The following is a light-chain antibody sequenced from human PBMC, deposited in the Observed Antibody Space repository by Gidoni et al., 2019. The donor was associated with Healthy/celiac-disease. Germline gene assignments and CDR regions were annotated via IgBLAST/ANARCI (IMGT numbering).Light chain of an antibody. CDR2: KIS. J-gene: IGKJ2*01. CDR1: HSLGHRDVNSY. V-gene: IGKV2-24*01. CDR3: MQATQFTHPMYT. Sequence: ITQTPLSSPVTLGQPASIYCRSSHSLGHRDVNSYLSWLQQRPGQPPSLLIYKISNRFSGVPDRFSVSGAGTDFTLTISRVEAEYVGVYYCMQATQFTHPMYTFGQGTKLEIK.